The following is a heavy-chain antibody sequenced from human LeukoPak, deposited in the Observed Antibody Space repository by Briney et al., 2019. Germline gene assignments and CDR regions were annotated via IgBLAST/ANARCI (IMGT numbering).Heavy chain of an antibody. V-gene: IGHV1-69*13. D-gene: IGHD3-10*01. Sequence: APVKVSCKASGGTFSSYAISWVRQAPGQGLEWMGGIIPIFGTANYAQKFQGRVTITADESTSTAYMELSSLRSEDTAVYYCARGEDGSGPGEGYWGQGTLVTVSS. J-gene: IGHJ4*02. CDR2: IIPIFGTA. CDR3: ARGEDGSGPGEGY. CDR1: GGTFSSYA.